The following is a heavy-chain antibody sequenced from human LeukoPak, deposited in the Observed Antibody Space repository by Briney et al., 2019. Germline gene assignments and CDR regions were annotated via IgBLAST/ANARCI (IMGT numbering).Heavy chain of an antibody. J-gene: IGHJ5*02. CDR2: INHSGST. Sequence: SETLSLTCAVYGGSFSGYYWSWIRQPPGKGLEWIGEINHSGSTNYNPSHKSRVTISVDTSKNQFSLKLSSVTAADTAVYYCARAPLLLPSTSGSFERNWFDPWGQGTLVTVSS. D-gene: IGHD1-26*01. CDR3: ARAPLLLPSTSGSFERNWFDP. V-gene: IGHV4-34*01. CDR1: GGSFSGYY.